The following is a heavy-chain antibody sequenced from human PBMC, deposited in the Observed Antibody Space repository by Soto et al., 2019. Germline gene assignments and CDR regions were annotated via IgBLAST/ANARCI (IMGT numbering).Heavy chain of an antibody. CDR3: ARRWGGTFDI. D-gene: IGHD3-10*01. CDR1: GDSITSGVHY. CDR2: IFYSGPT. V-gene: IGHV4-30-4*08. J-gene: IGHJ3*02. Sequence: SETLSLTCTVSGDSITSGVHYWSWIRQLPGKGLEWIGYIFYSGPTYYNPSLKSRVTISVDTSKNQFSLKLSSVTAADTAVYYCARRWGGTFDIWGQGTMVTVSS.